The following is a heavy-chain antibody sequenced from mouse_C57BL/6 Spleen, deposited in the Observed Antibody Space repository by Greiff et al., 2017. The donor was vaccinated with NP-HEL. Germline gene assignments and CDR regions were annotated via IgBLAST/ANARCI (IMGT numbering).Heavy chain of an antibody. V-gene: IGHV1-76*01. D-gene: IGHD2-3*01. J-gene: IGHJ1*03. CDR2: IYPGSGNT. Sequence: QVQLQQSGAELVRPGASVKLSCKASGYTFTDYYINWVKQRPGQGLEWIARIYPGSGNTYYNEKFKGKATLTAEKSSSTAYMQLSSLTSEDSAVYFWAREEDDYLDVWGTGTTVTVSS. CDR1: GYTFTDYY. CDR3: AREEDDYLDV.